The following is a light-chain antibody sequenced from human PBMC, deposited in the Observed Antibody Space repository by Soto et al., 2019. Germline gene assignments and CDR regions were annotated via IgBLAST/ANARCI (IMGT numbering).Light chain of an antibody. J-gene: IGKJ2*01. CDR3: QQYNNWPPEFT. CDR2: DAS. Sequence: EIVMTKSPATLSVSPRQRATLSGRASQSVSSNLAWFQQKPGQAPRLLIYDASTRATGIPARFSGSGSATEFTLTINSLQSEDFAFFYCQQYNNWPPEFTFGQGTKLEIK. CDR1: QSVSSN. V-gene: IGKV3-15*01.